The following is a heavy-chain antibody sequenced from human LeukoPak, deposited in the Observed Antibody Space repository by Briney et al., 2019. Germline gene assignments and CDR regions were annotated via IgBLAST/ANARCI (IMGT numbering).Heavy chain of an antibody. CDR2: ISWDGGST. CDR1: GFTFDDYT. V-gene: IGHV3-43*01. CDR3: AKGGGAMYYDILTGYYRGYYYGMDV. Sequence: GGSLRLSCAASGFTFDDYTVHWVRQAPGKGLEWVSLISWDGGSTYYADSVKGRFTISRDNSKNSLYLQMNSLRTEDTALYYCAKGGGAMYYDILTGYYRGYYYGMDVWGQGTTVTVSS. D-gene: IGHD3-9*01. J-gene: IGHJ6*02.